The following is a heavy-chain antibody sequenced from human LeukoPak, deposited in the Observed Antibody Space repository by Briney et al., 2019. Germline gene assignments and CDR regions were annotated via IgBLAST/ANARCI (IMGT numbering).Heavy chain of an antibody. CDR2: IYPCYSDT. V-gene: IGHV5-51*01. D-gene: IGHD1-26*01. CDR1: GYSFTSYW. Sequence: GESLKISCKGSGYSFTSYWSGWVRQMPGKGLEWMGIIYPCYSDTRYSPSFQGQVTISADKSISTAYLQWSSLKASDTAMYYCARQRHGGSYYKVDYYYYMDVWGKGTTVTVSS. CDR3: ARQRHGGSYYKVDYYYYMDV. J-gene: IGHJ6*03.